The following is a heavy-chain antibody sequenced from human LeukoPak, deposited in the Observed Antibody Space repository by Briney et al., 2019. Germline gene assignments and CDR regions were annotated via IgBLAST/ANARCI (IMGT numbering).Heavy chain of an antibody. J-gene: IGHJ3*02. V-gene: IGHV1-8*03. CDR2: MNPNSGNT. CDR1: GYTFTSYD. CDR3: ARYNWNRAVHDAFDI. D-gene: IGHD1/OR15-1a*01. Sequence: GASVKVSCKASGYTFTSYDINWVRQATGQGLEWMGWMNPNSGNTGYAQKFQGRVTITRNTSISTAYMELSSLRSEDTAVYYCARYNWNRAVHDAFDIWGQGTMVTVSS.